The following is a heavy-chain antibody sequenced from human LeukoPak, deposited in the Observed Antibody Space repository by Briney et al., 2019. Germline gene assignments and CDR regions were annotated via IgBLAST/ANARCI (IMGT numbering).Heavy chain of an antibody. CDR1: GYTFTGYY. D-gene: IGHD6-6*01. CDR3: ATSIADYCYGMDV. J-gene: IGHJ6*02. Sequence: ASVKVSCKASGYTFTGYYMHWVRQAPGQGLEWMGWINPNSGGTNYAQKFQGRVTMTRDTSISTAYMELSRLRSDDTAVYYCATSIADYCYGMDVWGQGTTVTVSS. V-gene: IGHV1-2*02. CDR2: INPNSGGT.